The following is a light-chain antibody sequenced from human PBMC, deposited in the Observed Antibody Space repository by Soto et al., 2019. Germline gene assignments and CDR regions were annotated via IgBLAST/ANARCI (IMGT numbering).Light chain of an antibody. V-gene: IGLV2-8*01. CDR2: EVA. CDR3: SSYAGSSNLI. CDR1: SSDVGGYDF. Sequence: QSALTQPPSASGSPGQSVTISCTGTSSDVGGYDFVSWYQQYPGKAPKLLIYEVAKRPSGIPARFSASQSGNTASLTVSGLQDDDEADYYCSSYAGSSNLIFGGGTKLTVL. J-gene: IGLJ2*01.